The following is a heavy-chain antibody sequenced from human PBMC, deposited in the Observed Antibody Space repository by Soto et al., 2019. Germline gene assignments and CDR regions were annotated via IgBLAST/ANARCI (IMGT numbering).Heavy chain of an antibody. CDR2: ISYDGSNK. J-gene: IGHJ4*02. CDR1: GFTFSSYA. D-gene: IGHD3-10*01. CDR3: ARDVSPGYGSGSYLDY. V-gene: IGHV3-30-3*01. Sequence: GGSLRLSCAASGFTFSSYAMHWVRQAPGKGLEWVAVISYDGSNKYYADSVKGRFTISRDNSKNTLYLQMNSLRAEDTAVYYCARDVSPGYGSGSYLDYWGQGTLVTVSS.